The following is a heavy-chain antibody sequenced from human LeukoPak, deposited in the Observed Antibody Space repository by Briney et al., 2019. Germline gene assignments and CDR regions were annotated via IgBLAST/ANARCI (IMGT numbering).Heavy chain of an antibody. CDR3: TKDRRGPAAGTWYFDS. Sequence: GGSLRLSCVASGFTFSSTTMGWVRQAPGRGLEWVSSITAIDGRTYYADSVRGRFTISRDNSKNTVYLQPNSLRAGDTAIYYCTKDRRGPAAGTWYFDSWGQGTLVTVSS. CDR2: ITAIDGRT. CDR1: GFTFSSTT. J-gene: IGHJ4*02. V-gene: IGHV3-23*01. D-gene: IGHD6-13*01.